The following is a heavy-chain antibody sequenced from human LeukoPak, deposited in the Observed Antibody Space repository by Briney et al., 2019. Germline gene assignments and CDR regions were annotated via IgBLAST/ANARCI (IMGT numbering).Heavy chain of an antibody. D-gene: IGHD1-20*01. CDR3: ARDPNWNDSY. CDR2: INHSGST. CDR1: GGSFSGYY. J-gene: IGHJ4*02. V-gene: IGHV4-34*01. Sequence: SETLSLTCAVYGGSFSGYYWSWIRQPPGKGLEWIGEINHSGSTNYNPSLKSRVTISVGTSKNQFSLKLSSVTAADTAVYYCARDPNWNDSYWGQGTLVTVSS.